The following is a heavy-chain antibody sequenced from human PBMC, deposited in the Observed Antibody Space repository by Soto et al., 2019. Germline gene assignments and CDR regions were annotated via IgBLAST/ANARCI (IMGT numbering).Heavy chain of an antibody. J-gene: IGHJ4*02. D-gene: IGHD6-13*01. Sequence: GGSLRLSFAASGFTFSSYWMSWVRQAPGKGLEWVANIKQDGSEKYYVDSVKGRFTISRDNAKNSLYLQMNSLRAEDTAVYYCASASGIAAAGIGGGFDYWGQGTLVTVSS. V-gene: IGHV3-7*05. CDR1: GFTFSSYW. CDR2: IKQDGSEK. CDR3: ASASGIAAAGIGGGFDY.